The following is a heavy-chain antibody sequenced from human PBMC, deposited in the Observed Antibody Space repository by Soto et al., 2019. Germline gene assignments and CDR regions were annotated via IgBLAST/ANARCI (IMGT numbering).Heavy chain of an antibody. CDR1: GGSISSSNW. CDR2: INHSGST. D-gene: IGHD2-2*01. J-gene: IGHJ3*02. V-gene: IGHV4-4*02. Sequence: SETLSLTCAVSGGSISSSNWWSWVRQPPGKGLEWIGEINHSGSTNYNPSLKSRVTISVDTSKNQFSLKLSSVTAADTAVYYCARRTPPDGDAFDIWGQGTMVTVSS. CDR3: ARRTPPDGDAFDI.